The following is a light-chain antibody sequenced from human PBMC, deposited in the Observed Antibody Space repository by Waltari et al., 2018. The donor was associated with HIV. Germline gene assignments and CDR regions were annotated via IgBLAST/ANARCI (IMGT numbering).Light chain of an antibody. V-gene: IGLV7-46*01. CDR3: LLYYSGAWV. Sequence: QPVVIQEPSLAVSQGGTVTLTFGSSAESVTSGQYLYWFQQKPGQAPRTVIFDTSNKQSWTPARFSGSLLGGRAALTLSGAQPEDEADYYCLLYYSGAWVFGGGTRLTVL. CDR1: AESVTSGQY. CDR2: DTS. J-gene: IGLJ3*02.